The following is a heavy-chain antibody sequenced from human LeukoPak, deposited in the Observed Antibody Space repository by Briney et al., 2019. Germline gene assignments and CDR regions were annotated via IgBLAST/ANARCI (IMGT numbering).Heavy chain of an antibody. D-gene: IGHD6-13*01. Sequence: PGGSLRLSCAASGFTFRSYAMHWVRQAPGKGLEWVAVISYDGSNKYYADSVKGRFTISRDNSKNTMYLQMNSLRADDTAVYYCARDQKGPGYWGQGTLVTVSS. CDR2: ISYDGSNK. CDR1: GFTFRSYA. J-gene: IGHJ4*02. V-gene: IGHV3-30*14. CDR3: ARDQKGPGY.